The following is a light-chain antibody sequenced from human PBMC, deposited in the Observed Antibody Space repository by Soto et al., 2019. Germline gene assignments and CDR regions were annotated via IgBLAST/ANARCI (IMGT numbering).Light chain of an antibody. CDR1: SSDVGGYNY. CDR2: EVS. V-gene: IGLV2-14*01. CDR3: SSYTSSRTPPWLV. J-gene: IGLJ2*01. Sequence: QSALTQPASVSGSPGQSITISCTGTSSDVGGYNYVSWYQQHPGKAPKLMIYEVSNRPSGVSNRFSGSKSGNTASLTISGLQAEDESDYYCSSYTSSRTPPWLVFGGGTKLTVL.